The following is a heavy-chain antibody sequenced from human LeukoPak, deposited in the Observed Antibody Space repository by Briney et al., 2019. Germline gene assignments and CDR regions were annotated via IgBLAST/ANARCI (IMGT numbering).Heavy chain of an antibody. Sequence: GGSLRLSCAASGFSFSSYEMNWVRQAPGKGLEWVSYISSSGKTIYYADSVKGRFTISRDNAKNSLYLQMNSLRAEDTAVYYCARGRYSSLWGQGTLVTVSS. CDR3: ARGRYSSL. D-gene: IGHD6-13*01. J-gene: IGHJ4*02. CDR1: GFSFSSYE. CDR2: ISSSGKTI. V-gene: IGHV3-48*03.